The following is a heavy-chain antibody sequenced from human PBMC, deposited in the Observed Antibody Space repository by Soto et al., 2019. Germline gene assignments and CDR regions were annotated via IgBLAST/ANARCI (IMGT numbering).Heavy chain of an antibody. D-gene: IGHD3-22*01. Sequence: EVQLLESGGGLVQPGGSLRLSCAASGFTFSSYAVSWVRKAPGKGPEWISSISGSGSTIYYADSVKGRFTISRDNSKNTRYLQMRSLRAEDTAVYYCANVFYYYDSSGYYYFDYWGQGTLVTVSS. J-gene: IGHJ4*02. V-gene: IGHV3-23*01. CDR1: GFTFSSYA. CDR3: ANVFYYYDSSGYYYFDY. CDR2: ISGSGSTI.